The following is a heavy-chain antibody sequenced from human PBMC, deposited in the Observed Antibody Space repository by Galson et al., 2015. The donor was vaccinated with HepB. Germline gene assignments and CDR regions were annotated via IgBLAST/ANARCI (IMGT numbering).Heavy chain of an antibody. CDR3: AGRVGPYSSSQYYFDY. CDR2: INTNTGNP. Sequence: SVKVSCKASGYTFTSYAMNWVRQAPGQGPEWMGWINTNTGNPTYAQGFTGRFVFSLDTSVSTAYLQISSLKAEDTAVYYCAGRVGPYSSSQYYFDYWGQGTLVTVSS. V-gene: IGHV7-4-1*02. CDR1: GYTFTSYA. D-gene: IGHD6-13*01. J-gene: IGHJ4*02.